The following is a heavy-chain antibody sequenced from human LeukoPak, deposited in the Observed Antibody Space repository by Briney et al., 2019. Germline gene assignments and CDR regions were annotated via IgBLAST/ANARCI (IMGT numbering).Heavy chain of an antibody. J-gene: IGHJ4*02. CDR3: ARYLWFGSSQRFDY. Sequence: GGSLRLSCTASGFTFSTYWMSWVRQAPGKGLEWISYISSSSGTIYYADPVKGRFTISRDNAKNSLYLQMNSLRDEDTAVYHCARYLWFGSSQRFDYWGQGTLVTVSS. V-gene: IGHV3-48*02. CDR1: GFTFSTYW. CDR2: ISSSSGTI. D-gene: IGHD3-10*01.